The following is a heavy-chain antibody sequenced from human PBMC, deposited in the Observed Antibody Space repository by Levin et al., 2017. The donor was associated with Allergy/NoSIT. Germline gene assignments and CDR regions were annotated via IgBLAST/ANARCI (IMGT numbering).Heavy chain of an antibody. D-gene: IGHD1-1*01. CDR3: ARVQRTSFGTITAPDY. Sequence: KVSCKGSGYSFTTSWIQWVRQMPGKGLEWMGIIYGGYSDTRYSPSFQGQVTFSVDKSLTTAYLQWSSLKASDTAIYYCARVQRTSFGTITAPDYWGQGSLVTVSS. J-gene: IGHJ4*02. CDR2: IYGGYSDT. CDR1: GYSFTTSW. V-gene: IGHV5-51*01.